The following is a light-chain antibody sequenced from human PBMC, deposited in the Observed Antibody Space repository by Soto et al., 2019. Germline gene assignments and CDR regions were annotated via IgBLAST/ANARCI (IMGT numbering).Light chain of an antibody. V-gene: IGKV1-5*03. CDR1: QTISSW. CDR3: QQYNSYSWT. J-gene: IGKJ1*01. CDR2: KAS. Sequence: DIQMTQSPSTLSGSVGGRVTITCRASQTISSWLAWYQQKPGKAPKLLIYKASTLKSGVPSRFSGSGSGTEFTLTISSLQPDDFATYYCQQYNSYSWTFGQGTKVDI.